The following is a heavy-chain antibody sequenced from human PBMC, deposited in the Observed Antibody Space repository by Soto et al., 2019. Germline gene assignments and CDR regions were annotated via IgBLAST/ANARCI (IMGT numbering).Heavy chain of an antibody. CDR1: GVSLISSAYS. V-gene: IGHV4-30-2*01. CDR3: ARELLFYDSDGFSWDDAFDI. D-gene: IGHD3-22*01. Sequence: LSLACAVSGVSLISSAYSWSLIRQPPGKFLEWIGFIYQSGSTYYNPSLKSRVTMSLDRPKNQFSLKLSSVTAADTAVYYCARELLFYDSDGFSWDDAFDIWGQGTLVTVSS. J-gene: IGHJ3*02. CDR2: IYQSGST.